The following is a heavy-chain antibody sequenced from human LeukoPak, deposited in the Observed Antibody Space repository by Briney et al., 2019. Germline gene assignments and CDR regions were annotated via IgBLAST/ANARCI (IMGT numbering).Heavy chain of an antibody. J-gene: IGHJ4*02. CDR2: FFTGGST. V-gene: IGHV4-4*07. CDR1: GGSMGSSY. CDR3: ARHGRDGYNFDY. D-gene: IGHD5-24*01. Sequence: SETLSLTCKVSGGSMGSSYWSWHRQTAAKGLEWIGRFFTGGSTYYNPSLESRVTISVDTSKNQFSLKLSSVTAADTAVYYCARHGRDGYNFDYWGQGTLVTVSS.